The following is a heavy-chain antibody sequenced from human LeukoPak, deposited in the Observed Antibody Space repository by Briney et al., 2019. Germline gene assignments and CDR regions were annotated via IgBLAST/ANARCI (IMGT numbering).Heavy chain of an antibody. J-gene: IGHJ5*02. CDR2: ISSSGSTT. V-gene: IGHV3-48*03. Sequence: GGSLRLSCAASGFTFSSYEMNWVRQAPGKGLEWVSYISSSGSTTYYADSVKGRSTISRDNPKNSLYLQMNSLRAEDTAVYYCARGIGFDPWGQGTLVTVAS. CDR1: GFTFSSYE. CDR3: ARGIGFDP.